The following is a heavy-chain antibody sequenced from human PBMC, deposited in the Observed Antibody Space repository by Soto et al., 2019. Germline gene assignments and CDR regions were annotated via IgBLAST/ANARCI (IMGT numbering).Heavy chain of an antibody. CDR3: ASPTPERVRVVVAATDVYDAFDI. J-gene: IGHJ3*02. CDR1: GGTFSSYA. D-gene: IGHD2-15*01. V-gene: IGHV1-69*01. CDR2: IIPIFGTA. Sequence: QVQLVQSGAEVKKPGSSVKVSCKASGGTFSSYAISWVRQAPIQGLEWMGGIIPIFGTANYAQKFQGRVTITTDESTSTAYMELSSLRSEDTAVYYCASPTPERVRVVVAATDVYDAFDIWDQGTMVTVSS.